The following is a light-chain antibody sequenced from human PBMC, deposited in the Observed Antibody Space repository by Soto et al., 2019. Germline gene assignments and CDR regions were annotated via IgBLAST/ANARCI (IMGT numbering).Light chain of an antibody. V-gene: IGLV7-46*01. J-gene: IGLJ2*01. CDR2: DTS. CDR3: LLSYNGARDVV. Sequence: QAVVTQEPSLTVSPGGTVTLTCGSSTGAVTSGHYPYWFQQKPGQAPRTLIYDTSNKHSWTPARFSGSLLGGKAALTLSGAQPEDEADYYWLLSYNGARDVVFGGGTKLTVL. CDR1: TGAVTSGHY.